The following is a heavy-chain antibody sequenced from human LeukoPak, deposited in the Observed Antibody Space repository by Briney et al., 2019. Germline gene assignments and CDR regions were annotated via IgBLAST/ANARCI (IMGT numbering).Heavy chain of an antibody. Sequence: SETLSLTCTVSSGSISSYYWSWIRQPPGKGLEWIGEINHSGSTNYNPSLKSRVTISVDTSKNQFSLRLSSVTAADTAVYYCARVMYYFDYWGQGTLVTVSS. J-gene: IGHJ4*02. CDR3: ARVMYYFDY. CDR1: SGSISSYY. CDR2: INHSGST. V-gene: IGHV4-34*01.